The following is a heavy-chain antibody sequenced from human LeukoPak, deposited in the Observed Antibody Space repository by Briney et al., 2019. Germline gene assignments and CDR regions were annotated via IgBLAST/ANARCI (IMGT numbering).Heavy chain of an antibody. D-gene: IGHD1-1*01. J-gene: IGHJ3*02. Sequence: GASVKVSCKAAGYTFTTYYMHWVRQAPGQGLEWMGTINPSGGSTSYAQKFQGRVTMTRDTSTSTVYMELSSLRSEDTGVYYCARGGRGEGTGTTRVAFDIWGQGTMVTVSS. CDR2: INPSGGST. V-gene: IGHV1-46*01. CDR1: GYTFTTYY. CDR3: ARGGRGEGTGTTRVAFDI.